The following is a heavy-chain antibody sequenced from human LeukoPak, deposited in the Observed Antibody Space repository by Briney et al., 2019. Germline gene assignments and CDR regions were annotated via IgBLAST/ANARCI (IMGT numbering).Heavy chain of an antibody. D-gene: IGHD5-12*01. CDR2: MNPNSGNT. V-gene: IGHV1-8*01. Sequence: GASVKVSCKASGYTFTSYDINWVRQATGQGLEWMGWMNPNSGNTGYAQKFQGRVTMTRDTSTSTVYMGLSSLRSEDTAVYYCAVEMATITPDHYFDYWGQGTLVTVSS. CDR1: GYTFTSYD. J-gene: IGHJ4*02. CDR3: AVEMATITPDHYFDY.